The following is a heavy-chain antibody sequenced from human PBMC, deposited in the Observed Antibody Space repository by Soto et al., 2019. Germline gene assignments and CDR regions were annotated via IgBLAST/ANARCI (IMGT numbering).Heavy chain of an antibody. CDR3: ARVILWFGELSGWFDP. J-gene: IGHJ5*02. CDR1: GGSISSGGYY. V-gene: IGHV4-31*03. CDR2: IYYSGST. Sequence: SETLSLTCTVSGGSISSGGYYWSWIRQHPGKGLEWIGYIYYSGSTYYNTSLKSRVTISVDTSKNQFSLKLSSVTAADTAVYYCARVILWFGELSGWFDPWGQGTLVTVSS. D-gene: IGHD3-10*01.